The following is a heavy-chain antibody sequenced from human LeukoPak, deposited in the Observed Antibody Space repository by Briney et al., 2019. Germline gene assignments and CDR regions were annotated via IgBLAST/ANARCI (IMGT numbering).Heavy chain of an antibody. CDR2: INHSGST. D-gene: IGHD1-1*01. J-gene: IGHJ6*03. V-gene: IGHV4-34*01. CDR1: GGSFSGYY. CDR3: ARGGRNWNDWTYYYYMGV. Sequence: SETLSLTCAVYGGSFSGYYWSWIRQPPGKGLEWIGEINHSGSTNYNPSLKSRVTISVDTSKNQFSLKLSSVTAADTAVYYCARGGRNWNDWTYYYYMGVWGKGTTVTVSS.